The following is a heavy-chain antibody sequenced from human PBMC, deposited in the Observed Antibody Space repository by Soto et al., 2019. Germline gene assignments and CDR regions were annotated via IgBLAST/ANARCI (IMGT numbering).Heavy chain of an antibody. V-gene: IGHV3-30-3*01. J-gene: IGHJ5*02. CDR1: GFTFSSYA. Sequence: PGGSLRLSCAASGFTFSSYAMHWVRQAPGKGLEWVAVISYDGSNKYYVDSVKGRFTISRDNSKNTLYLQMNSLRAEDTAVYYCAKEKISTSCCNWFDPWGQGTLVTVSS. D-gene: IGHD2-2*01. CDR2: ISYDGSNK. CDR3: AKEKISTSCCNWFDP.